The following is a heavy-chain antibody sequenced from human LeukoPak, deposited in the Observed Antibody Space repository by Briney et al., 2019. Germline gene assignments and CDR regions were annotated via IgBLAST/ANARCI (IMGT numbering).Heavy chain of an antibody. J-gene: IGHJ4*02. D-gene: IGHD2-2*01. CDR2: IYYSGST. Sequence: SETLSLTCTVSGGSISSSSYYWGWIRQPPGKGLEWIGSIYYSGSTYHNPSLKSRVTISVDTSKNQFSLKLSSVTAADTAVHYCTRSVVVPAAPRLWGQGTLVTVSS. CDR1: GGSISSSSYY. CDR3: TRSVVVPAAPRL. V-gene: IGHV4-39*01.